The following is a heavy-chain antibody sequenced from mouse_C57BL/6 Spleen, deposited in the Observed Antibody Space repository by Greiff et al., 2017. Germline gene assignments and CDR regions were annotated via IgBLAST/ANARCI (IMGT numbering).Heavy chain of an antibody. CDR2: INPNNGGT. V-gene: IGHV1-22*01. J-gene: IGHJ1*03. CDR1: GYTFTDYN. CDR3: ARDSKGYWYFDV. D-gene: IGHD2-5*01. Sequence: VQLQQSGPELVKPGASVKMSCKASGYTFTDYNMHWVKQSHGKSLEWIGYINPNNGGTSYNQKFKGKATLTVNKSASTAYMELRSLTSEDSAVYYCARDSKGYWYFDVWGTGTTVTVSS.